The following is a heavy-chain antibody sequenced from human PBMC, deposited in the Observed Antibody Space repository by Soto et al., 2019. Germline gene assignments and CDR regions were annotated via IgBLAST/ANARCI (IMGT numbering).Heavy chain of an antibody. Sequence: GGSLRLSCAASGFTFSSYGMHWVRQAPGKGLEWVAVISYDGSNKYYADSVKGRFTISRDNSKNTLYLQMNSLRAEDTAVYYCAKGYSSGRTPPGIDYWGQGTLVTVSS. V-gene: IGHV3-30*18. J-gene: IGHJ4*02. CDR3: AKGYSSGRTPPGIDY. CDR2: ISYDGSNK. CDR1: GFTFSSYG. D-gene: IGHD6-19*01.